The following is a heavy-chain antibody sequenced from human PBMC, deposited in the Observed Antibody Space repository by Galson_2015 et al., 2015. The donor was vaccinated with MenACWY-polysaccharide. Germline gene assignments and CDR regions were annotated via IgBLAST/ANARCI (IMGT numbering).Heavy chain of an antibody. J-gene: IGHJ5*02. V-gene: IGHV4-31*03. D-gene: IGHD3-3*01. CDR2: ILNNGSP. CDR3: AGISSTMGSFGWFDP. Sequence: TLSLTCSVSGDSITSAGYYWTWIRQHPETGLEWIGYILNNGSPKTNPSLRSRVTVSSDTSRNQFSLTLTSVTAADTATYYCAGISSTMGSFGWFDPWGQGILVTVSS. CDR1: GDSITSAGYY.